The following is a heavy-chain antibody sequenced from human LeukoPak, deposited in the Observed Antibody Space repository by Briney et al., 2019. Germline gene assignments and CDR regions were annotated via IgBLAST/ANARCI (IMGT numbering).Heavy chain of an antibody. J-gene: IGHJ3*02. CDR3: VNMPKIAVAGMGQAFDI. V-gene: IGHV3-30*02. Sequence: GGSLRLFCAASGFTFSTYGVHWVRQAPGKGLEWVAFIRYDGSNKYYADSVKGRFTISRDNSKNTVYVQMNSLRAEDTAVYYCVNMPKIAVAGMGQAFDIGGERTMVTVPS. D-gene: IGHD6-19*01. CDR1: GFTFSTYG. CDR2: IRYDGSNK.